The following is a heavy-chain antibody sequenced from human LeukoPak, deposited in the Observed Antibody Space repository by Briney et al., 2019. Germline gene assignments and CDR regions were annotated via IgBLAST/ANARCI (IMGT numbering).Heavy chain of an antibody. CDR2: IDYSGST. Sequence: SETLSLTCTASGGSISSYYWSWIRQPPGKGLEWIGYIDYSGSTNYNPSLKSRVTISVDTSKNQFSLKLSSVTAADTAVYYCARHDSNYYYFDYWGQGTLVTVSS. D-gene: IGHD4-11*01. J-gene: IGHJ4*02. V-gene: IGHV4-59*08. CDR1: GGSISSYY. CDR3: ARHDSNYYYFDY.